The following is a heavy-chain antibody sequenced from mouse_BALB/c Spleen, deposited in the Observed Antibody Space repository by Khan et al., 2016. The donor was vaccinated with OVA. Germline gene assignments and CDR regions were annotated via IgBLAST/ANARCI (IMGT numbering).Heavy chain of an antibody. CDR2: INPSNGYT. J-gene: IGHJ3*01. V-gene: IGHV1-4*01. CDR3: VRDGAYHRNDGWFAY. D-gene: IGHD2-14*01. Sequence: QVQLQQSGAELARPGASVKMSCKASGYTFTSYTIHWRKLRPGQGLEWIGFINPSNGYTNYNQKFKDKATLTADKSSTTVYMQLSSLTSDDSAVYNCVRDGAYHRNDGWFAYWGQGTLVTVSA. CDR1: GYTFTSYT.